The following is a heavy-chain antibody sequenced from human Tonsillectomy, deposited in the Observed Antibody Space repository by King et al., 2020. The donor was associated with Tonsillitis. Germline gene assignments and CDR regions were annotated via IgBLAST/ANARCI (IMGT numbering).Heavy chain of an antibody. J-gene: IGHJ4*02. CDR2: ISYSGVIT. CDR1: GFTFSSYA. V-gene: IGHV3-23*04. D-gene: IGHD3-22*01. CDR3: AKEPYDTSGYYSDY. Sequence: QLVQSGGGLVQPGGSLRLSCAASGFTFSSYAMSWVRQAPGKGLEWVSVISYSGVITCYADPVKGRFTISRDNSKNTLYLQMNSLRAEDTAVYYCAKEPYDTSGYYSDYWGQGTLVTVSS.